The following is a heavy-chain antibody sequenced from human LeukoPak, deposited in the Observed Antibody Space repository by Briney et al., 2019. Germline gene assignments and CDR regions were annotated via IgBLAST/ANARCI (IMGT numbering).Heavy chain of an antibody. Sequence: GSLRLSCAASGFTFSSYAMSWVRQAPGKGLEWVSAISGSGGSTYYADSVKGRFTISRDNSKNTLYLQMNSLRAEDTAVYYCAITVVPAAMLGYWGQGTLVTVSS. CDR3: AITVVPAAMLGY. D-gene: IGHD2-2*01. J-gene: IGHJ4*02. V-gene: IGHV3-23*01. CDR2: ISGSGGST. CDR1: GFTFSSYA.